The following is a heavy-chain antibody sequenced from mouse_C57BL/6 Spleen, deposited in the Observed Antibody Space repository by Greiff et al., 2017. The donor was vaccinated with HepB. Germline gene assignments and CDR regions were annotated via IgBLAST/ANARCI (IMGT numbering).Heavy chain of an antibody. CDR3: TRPGDWEDY. CDR2: IDPETGGT. Sequence: QVQLQQSGAELVRPGASVTLSCKASGYTFTDYEMHWVKQTPVHGLEWIGAIDPETGGTAYNQKFKGKAILTADKSSSTAYMELRSLTSEDSAVYYCTRPGDWEDYWGQGTTLTVSS. D-gene: IGHD4-1*01. J-gene: IGHJ2*01. V-gene: IGHV1-15*01. CDR1: GYTFTDYE.